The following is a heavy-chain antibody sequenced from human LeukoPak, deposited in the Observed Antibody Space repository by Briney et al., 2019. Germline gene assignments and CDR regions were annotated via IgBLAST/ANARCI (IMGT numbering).Heavy chain of an antibody. D-gene: IGHD3-9*01. Sequence: QPGGSMRLSCAASGFTFSSYAMSWARQAPGKGLEWVSAISGSGGSTYYADSVKGRFTISRDNCKNTLYLQMNSLRAEETAVYHFAKGEGLRYFDWLSGGYFDYWGQGTLVTVSS. CDR3: AKGEGLRYFDWLSGGYFDY. V-gene: IGHV3-23*01. J-gene: IGHJ4*02. CDR2: ISGSGGST. CDR1: GFTFSSYA.